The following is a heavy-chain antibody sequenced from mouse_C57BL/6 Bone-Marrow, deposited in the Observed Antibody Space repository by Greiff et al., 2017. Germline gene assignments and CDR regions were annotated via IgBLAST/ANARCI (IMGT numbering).Heavy chain of an antibody. CDR2: INPRTGGT. D-gene: IGHD1-1*01. J-gene: IGHJ1*03. CDR3: ASGEISTVDFDV. CDR1: GYSFTGYY. Sequence: EVQLQQSGPELVKPGASVKISCKASGYSFTGYYMNWVKQSPEKSLEWIGEINPRTGGTTYNQKFKAKATLTVDKSSSTAYMQLKSLTSEDSAVYCCASGEISTVDFDVWGTGTTVTVSS. V-gene: IGHV1-42*01.